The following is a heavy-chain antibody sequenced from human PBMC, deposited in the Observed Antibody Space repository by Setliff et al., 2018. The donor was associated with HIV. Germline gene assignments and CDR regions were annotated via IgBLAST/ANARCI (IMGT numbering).Heavy chain of an antibody. D-gene: IGHD5-18*01. V-gene: IGHV4-59*01. Sequence: TSETLSLTCTVSGDSITSYYWSWIRQPPGKGLEWIGYIYYTGSTTYNPSLKSRVTMSGDTSKNKVSLKLRSVSAADTAVYYCARTRGYSLYYFDYWGQGTLVTVSS. CDR3: ARTRGYSLYYFDY. CDR1: GDSITSYY. CDR2: IYYTGST. J-gene: IGHJ4*02.